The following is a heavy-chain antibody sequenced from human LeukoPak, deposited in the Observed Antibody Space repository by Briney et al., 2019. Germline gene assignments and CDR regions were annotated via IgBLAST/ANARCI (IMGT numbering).Heavy chain of an antibody. Sequence: GGSLRLSCAASGFTFSAYGMHWVRQAPGKGLEWVAVVWYDGGNKYYADSVKGRYTVSRDNSKNTLYLQMNSLRVEDTALYYCARDLNLPDAFDVWGQGTMVTVSS. CDR1: GFTFSAYG. CDR3: ARDLNLPDAFDV. J-gene: IGHJ3*01. V-gene: IGHV3-33*01. CDR2: VWYDGGNK. D-gene: IGHD1-14*01.